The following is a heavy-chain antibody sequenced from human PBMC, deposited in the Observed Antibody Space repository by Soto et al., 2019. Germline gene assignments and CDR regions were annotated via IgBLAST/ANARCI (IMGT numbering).Heavy chain of an antibody. CDR2: VYPRDSDT. CDR3: ARPPLPGYSIHFNS. CDR1: GYIFIDYW. J-gene: IGHJ4*02. V-gene: IGHV5-51*01. Sequence: PGESLKISCKASGYIFIDYWIGWVRQMPGKGLEWMGSVYPRDSDTRYSPSFQGQVPISADRSTGTAFLKWRSLKASDTALYYCARPPLPGYSIHFNSWGQGTLVTVSS. D-gene: IGHD2-15*01.